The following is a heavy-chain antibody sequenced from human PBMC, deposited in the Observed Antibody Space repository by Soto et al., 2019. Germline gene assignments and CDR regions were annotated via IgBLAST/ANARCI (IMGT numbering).Heavy chain of an antibody. V-gene: IGHV1-18*04. CDR1: GYKFTTYG. CDR3: ARGLGTNGLDV. D-gene: IGHD7-27*01. J-gene: IGHJ6*02. CDR2: ISTYNGNP. Sequence: QVQLLQSGAEVKKPGASVKVSCKASGYKFTTYGITWVRQAPGQGLEWLGGISTYNGNPDYAQNLQDRVTMTTETSTSTAYLEVRSLTSDDTAVYFCARGLGTNGLDVWGQGTTVTVSS.